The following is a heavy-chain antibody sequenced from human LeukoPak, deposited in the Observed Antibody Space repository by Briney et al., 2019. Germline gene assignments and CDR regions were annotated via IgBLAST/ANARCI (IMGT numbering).Heavy chain of an antibody. CDR2: IYYSGST. CDR3: ARQRGGGSWHFDL. Sequence: SETLSLTCTVSGGSISSGDYWWGWIRQPPGKGLEWIGSIYYSGSTYYSPSLKSRVTMSVDTSKNHFPLRLLSVTAADTAVYYCARQRGGGSWHFDLWGRGTLVTVSS. V-gene: IGHV4-39*01. D-gene: IGHD2-15*01. CDR1: GGSISSGDYW. J-gene: IGHJ2*01.